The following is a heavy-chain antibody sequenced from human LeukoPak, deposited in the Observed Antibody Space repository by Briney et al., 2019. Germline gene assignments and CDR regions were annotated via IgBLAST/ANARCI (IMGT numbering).Heavy chain of an antibody. Sequence: GGSLRLSCAASGFTFSSHDMHWVRQAPGKGLEWVSAISGSGGSTYYADSVKGRFTISRDNSKNTLYLQMNSLRAEDTAVYYCGRGHWGLDYWGQGTLVTVSS. V-gene: IGHV3-23*01. CDR3: GRGHWGLDY. J-gene: IGHJ4*02. CDR2: ISGSGGST. D-gene: IGHD7-27*01. CDR1: GFTFSSHD.